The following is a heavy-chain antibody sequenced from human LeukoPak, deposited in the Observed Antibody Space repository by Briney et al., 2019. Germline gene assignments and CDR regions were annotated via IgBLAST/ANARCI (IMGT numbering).Heavy chain of an antibody. V-gene: IGHV3-7*01. CDR1: GFTLSSYW. CDR2: INEDGSAK. J-gene: IGHJ4*02. CDR3: ARDEPGYGEFLLY. Sequence: GRSLRLSCAASGFTLSSYWMSWVRQAPGKGLEWVANINEDGSAKNYVDSLKGRFTISRDNTKNSMYLQMNSLRAEDTAVYYCARDEPGYGEFLLYWGQGTLVTVSS. D-gene: IGHD3-10*01.